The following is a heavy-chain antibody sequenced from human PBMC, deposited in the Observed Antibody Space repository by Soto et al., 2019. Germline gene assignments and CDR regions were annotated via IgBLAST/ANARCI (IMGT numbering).Heavy chain of an antibody. Sequence: QVQLQQWGAGLLKPSETLSLTCAVYGGSFSGYYWSWIRQPPGKGLGWIGEINHSGSTNYNPSLKSRVTISVDTSKNQFSLKLSSVTAADTAVYYCASENQWLGEFDYWGQGTLVTVSS. CDR3: ASENQWLGEFDY. V-gene: IGHV4-34*01. CDR2: INHSGST. CDR1: GGSFSGYY. J-gene: IGHJ4*02. D-gene: IGHD6-19*01.